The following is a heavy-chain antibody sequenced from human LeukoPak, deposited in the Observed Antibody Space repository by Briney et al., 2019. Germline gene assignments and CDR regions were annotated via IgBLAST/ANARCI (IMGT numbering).Heavy chain of an antibody. CDR2: INEDGSYT. CDR1: GFTFSSYW. Sequence: GGSLRLSCAASGFTFSSYWMHWVCQAPGKGLVWVSRINEDGSYTTYADSVKGRFTISRDNAKNTLYLQMNSLSAEDTAVYYCSRGTSGWYGVDYWGQGTLVTVSS. CDR3: SRGTSGWYGVDY. V-gene: IGHV3-74*01. D-gene: IGHD6-19*01. J-gene: IGHJ4*02.